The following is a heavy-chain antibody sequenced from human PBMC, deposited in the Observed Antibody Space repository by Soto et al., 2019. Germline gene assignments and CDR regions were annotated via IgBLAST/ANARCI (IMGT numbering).Heavy chain of an antibody. V-gene: IGHV4-4*02. CDR3: ARDAYYSYGMDF. CDR2: IYHSGST. J-gene: IGHJ6*02. CDR1: GGSISSNNW. Sequence: SETLSLTCAVSGGSISSNNWWSWVRQPPGKGLEWIGEIYHSGSTNYNPSLKSRVTISVDKSKNQFSLKLGSVTAADTAVYYFARDAYYSYGMDFWGPATTVTVSS.